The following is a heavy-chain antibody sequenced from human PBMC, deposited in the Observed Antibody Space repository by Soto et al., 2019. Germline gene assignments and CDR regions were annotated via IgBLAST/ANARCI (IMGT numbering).Heavy chain of an antibody. J-gene: IGHJ4*02. CDR2: ISDDGSNK. CDR1: GFTFSSYG. Sequence: GGSLRLSCAASGFTFSSYGMHWVRQAPGKGLEWVAVISDDGSNKYYADSVKGRFTISRDNSKNTLFLQMNSLRAEDTAVYYCAKFRITMVVVVAPPSYFDYWGQGTLVTVSS. V-gene: IGHV3-33*06. D-gene: IGHD3-22*01. CDR3: AKFRITMVVVVAPPSYFDY.